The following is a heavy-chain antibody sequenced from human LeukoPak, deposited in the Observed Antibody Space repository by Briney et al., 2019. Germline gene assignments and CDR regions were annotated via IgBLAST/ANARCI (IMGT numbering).Heavy chain of an antibody. Sequence: SKTLSLTCTVSGGSISSSTYYWAWIRQSPGKGLEWIGSITYSGSTYYNPSLKSRVTISVDTSRNQFSLKLSSVTAADTAVYYCASLAVAGLSEGYWGQGTLVIVSS. V-gene: IGHV4-39*01. CDR2: ITYSGST. D-gene: IGHD6-19*01. CDR3: ASLAVAGLSEGY. J-gene: IGHJ4*02. CDR1: GGSISSSTYY.